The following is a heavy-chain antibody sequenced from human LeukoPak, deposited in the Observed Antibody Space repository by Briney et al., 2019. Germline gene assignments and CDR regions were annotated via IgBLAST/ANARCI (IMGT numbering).Heavy chain of an antibody. CDR2: IYYSGRT. V-gene: IGHV4-59*01. CDR3: ARRSYYYYGMDV. J-gene: IGHJ6*02. Sequence: SETLSLTCTVSSGSISGYYWSWTRQSPGKGLEWIGYIYYSGRTNYNPSLKSRVTLSVDTSKNQFSLKLSSVTAADTAVYYCARRSYYYYGMDVWGQGTTVTVSS. CDR1: SGSISGYY.